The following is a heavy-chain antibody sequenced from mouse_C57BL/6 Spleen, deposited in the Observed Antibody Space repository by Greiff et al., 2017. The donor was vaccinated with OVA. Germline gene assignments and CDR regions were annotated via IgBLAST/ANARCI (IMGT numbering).Heavy chain of an antibody. D-gene: IGHD2-5*01. Sequence: VQLQQPGAELVRPGSSVKLSCKASGYTFTSYWMHWVKQRPIQGLEWIGNIDPSDSETHYNQKFKDKATLTVDKSSSTAYMQLSSLTSEDSAVYYCARSDSNYAMDYWGQGTSGTVSS. CDR3: ARSDSNYAMDY. J-gene: IGHJ4*01. CDR1: GYTFTSYW. CDR2: IDPSDSET. V-gene: IGHV1-52*01.